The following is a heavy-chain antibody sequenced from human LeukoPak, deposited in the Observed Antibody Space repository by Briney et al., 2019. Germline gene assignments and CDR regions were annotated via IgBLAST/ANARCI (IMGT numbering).Heavy chain of an antibody. Sequence: PSQTLSLTCTVSGGSVSSGGYYWSWIRQHPGKGLEWIGYIYYSGSTYYNPSLKSRVTISVDTSKNQFSLKPSSVTAADTAVYYCARVRGTSGWPTKYFQHWGQGTLVTVSS. CDR3: ARVRGTSGWPTKYFQH. CDR2: IYYSGST. CDR1: GGSVSSGGYY. J-gene: IGHJ1*01. V-gene: IGHV4-31*03. D-gene: IGHD6-19*01.